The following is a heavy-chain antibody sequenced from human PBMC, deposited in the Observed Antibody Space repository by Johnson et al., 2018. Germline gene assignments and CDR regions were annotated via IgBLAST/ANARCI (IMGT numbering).Heavy chain of an antibody. J-gene: IGHJ3*02. CDR3: ARTITMVRGVIIHAFDI. CDR1: GYSFTSYW. Sequence: EQLVQSGAEVTKPGESLKISCKGSGYSFTSYWIGWVRQMPGKGLEWMGIIYPGDSDTRYSPSFQGQGTLPADKSISTAYRQWSSLKASDTAMSYCARTITMVRGVIIHAFDIWGQGTMVTVSS. V-gene: IGHV5-51*01. CDR2: IYPGDSDT. D-gene: IGHD3-10*01.